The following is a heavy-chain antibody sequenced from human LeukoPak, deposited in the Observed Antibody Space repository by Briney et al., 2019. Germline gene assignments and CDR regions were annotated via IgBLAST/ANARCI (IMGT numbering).Heavy chain of an antibody. J-gene: IGHJ1*01. Sequence: SETLSLTCAVYGGSFSGYYWSWIRQPPGKGLELIGEINHSGSTNYNPSLKSRVTISVDTSKNQFSLKLSSVTAADTAVYYCARAGYSSGWSTNSQYFQHWGQGTLVTVSS. CDR2: INHSGST. CDR3: ARAGYSSGWSTNSQYFQH. V-gene: IGHV4-34*01. D-gene: IGHD6-19*01. CDR1: GGSFSGYY.